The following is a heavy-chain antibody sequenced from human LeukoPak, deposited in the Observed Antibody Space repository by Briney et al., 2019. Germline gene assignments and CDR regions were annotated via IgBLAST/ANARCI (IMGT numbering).Heavy chain of an antibody. CDR1: GGSISSSSYY. CDR2: IYYSGST. Sequence: SETLSLTCTVSGGSISSSSYYWGWIRQPPGKGLEWIGSIYYSGSTYYNPSLKSRVTISVDTSKNQFSLKLSSVTAADTAVYYCARELRRITIFGVVTEPRDYWGQGTLVTVSS. J-gene: IGHJ4*02. D-gene: IGHD3-3*01. CDR3: ARELRRITIFGVVTEPRDY. V-gene: IGHV4-39*07.